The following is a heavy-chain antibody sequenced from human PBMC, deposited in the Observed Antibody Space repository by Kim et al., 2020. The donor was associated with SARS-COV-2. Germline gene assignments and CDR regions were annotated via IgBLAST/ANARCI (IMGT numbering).Heavy chain of an antibody. J-gene: IGHJ4*02. CDR3: TSGPYYYDSAAYYHDF. D-gene: IGHD3-22*01. Sequence: GGSLRLSCTTSGLNFGDYAMSWFRQAPGKGLEWVAFIRSKRYGETTEYAASVKGRFTISRYDSKRIAYLQMNGLKTEDTSVYYCTSGPYYYDSAAYYHDFWGQGTLVTVSS. CDR2: IRSKRYGETT. CDR1: GLNFGDYA. V-gene: IGHV3-49*03.